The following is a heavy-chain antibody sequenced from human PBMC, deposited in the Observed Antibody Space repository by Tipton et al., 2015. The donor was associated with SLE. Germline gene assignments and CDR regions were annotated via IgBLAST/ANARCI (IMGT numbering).Heavy chain of an antibody. CDR1: GGSFSGYY. CDR2: INHSGST. Sequence: TLSLTCAVYGGSFSGYYWSWIRQPPGKGLECIGKINHSGSTNYNPSLKSRVTISVDTSKNQFSLKLSSVTAADTAVYYCAREGEDYYDSSGYSDYWGQGKVATLSS. CDR3: AREGEDYYDSSGYSDY. J-gene: IGHJ4*02. D-gene: IGHD3-22*01. V-gene: IGHV4-34*01.